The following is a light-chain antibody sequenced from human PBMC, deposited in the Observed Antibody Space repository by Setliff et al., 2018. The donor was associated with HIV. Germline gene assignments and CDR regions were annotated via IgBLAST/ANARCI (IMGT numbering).Light chain of an antibody. J-gene: IGLJ1*01. CDR2: EVT. CDR1: SSDVGGYNY. V-gene: IGLV2-8*01. Sequence: SVLTQPPSASGSPGQSVTISCTGTSSDVGGYNYVSWYQQHPGKAPKLMIYEVTKRPSGVPDRFSGSKSGNTASLTVSGLQAEDEADYYCNSKTGDSIYVFGSGTKSPS. CDR3: NSKTGDSIYV.